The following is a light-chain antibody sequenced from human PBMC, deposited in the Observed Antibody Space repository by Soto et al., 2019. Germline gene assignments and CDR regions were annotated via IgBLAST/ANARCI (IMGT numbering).Light chain of an antibody. CDR2: EVS. Sequence: QSVLTQPASVSGSPGQSISISCTGTSSDVGGYNYVSWYQQQPGKAPKLMIYEVSSRPSGVSDRFSGSKSGNTASLTISGLQAEDEADYYCSSYTSSTPYVFGTGTRSPS. CDR3: SSYTSSTPYV. V-gene: IGLV2-14*01. J-gene: IGLJ1*01. CDR1: SSDVGGYNY.